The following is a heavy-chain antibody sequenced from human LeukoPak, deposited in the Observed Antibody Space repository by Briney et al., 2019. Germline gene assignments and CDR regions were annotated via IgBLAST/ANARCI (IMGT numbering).Heavy chain of an antibody. Sequence: ASVKVSCKASGYTFTGYYMHWVRRAPGQGLEWVGWINPNSGGTNYAQKFQGRVTMTRDTSISTAYMELSRLRSDDTAMYYCASGRLVSTAESDFDYWGQGTLVTVSS. J-gene: IGHJ4*02. CDR3: ASGRLVSTAESDFDY. CDR1: GYTFTGYY. D-gene: IGHD5/OR15-5a*01. CDR2: INPNSGGT. V-gene: IGHV1-2*02.